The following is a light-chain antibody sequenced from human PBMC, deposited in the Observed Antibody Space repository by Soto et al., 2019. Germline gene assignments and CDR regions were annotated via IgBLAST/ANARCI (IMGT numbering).Light chain of an antibody. J-gene: IGLJ2*01. CDR1: SSDVGGSNY. V-gene: IGLV2-14*01. CDR3: SSYRSGSTLV. Sequence: QSVLTQPASVSGSPGQSITISCTGTSSDVGGSNYVSWYQQHPGKAPKLMIYDVNDRPSGISSRFSGSKSGNTASLTISGLQAEDEADYYCSSYRSGSTLVFGGGTKLTVL. CDR2: DVN.